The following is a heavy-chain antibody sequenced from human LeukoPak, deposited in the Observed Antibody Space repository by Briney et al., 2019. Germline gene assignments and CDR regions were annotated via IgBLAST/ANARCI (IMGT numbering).Heavy chain of an antibody. CDR1: GFTFSSYG. V-gene: IGHV3-30*18. D-gene: IGHD3-10*01. Sequence: GGSLRLSCAASGFTFSSYGIHWVRQAPGKGLEWVAVISYDGSKKYYADSVKGRFTISRDNSKNTLYLQMNGLRAEDTAVYYCAKDATGFGDQAFDIWGQGTMVTVSS. CDR3: AKDATGFGDQAFDI. CDR2: ISYDGSKK. J-gene: IGHJ3*02.